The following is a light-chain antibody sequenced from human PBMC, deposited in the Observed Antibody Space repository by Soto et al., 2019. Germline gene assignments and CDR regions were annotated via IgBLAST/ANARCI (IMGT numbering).Light chain of an antibody. J-gene: IGKJ2*01. CDR1: QSVSNS. V-gene: IGKV3-15*01. Sequence: EMVMTQSPATLSVSPGEGATLSCRASQSVSNSLAWYQQKPGQAPRLLIYGASTRVTGIPARFSGSGSGTEFNLTITSLQSEDFAVYSCQQYNNWPEYTFGQGTKV. CDR3: QQYNNWPEYT. CDR2: GAS.